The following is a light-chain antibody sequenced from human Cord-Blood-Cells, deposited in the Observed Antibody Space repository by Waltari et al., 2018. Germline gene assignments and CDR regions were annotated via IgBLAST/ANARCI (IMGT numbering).Light chain of an antibody. Sequence: DIQMTKSPSPLSASVGARVTITCRASQSISSYLNWYQKKPGKAPKLLIYAASSLQSGVPARLSGSGYGTDFTLTISGLQTVDFATHYCLQSYSTPGTFGQGTKVEIK. CDR3: LQSYSTPGT. CDR1: QSISSY. V-gene: IGKV1-39*01. CDR2: AAS. J-gene: IGKJ1*01.